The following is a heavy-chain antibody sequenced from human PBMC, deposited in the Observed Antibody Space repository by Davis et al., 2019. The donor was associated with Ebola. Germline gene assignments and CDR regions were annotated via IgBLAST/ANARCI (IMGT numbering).Heavy chain of an antibody. J-gene: IGHJ6*02. CDR1: GYRFTNYW. Sequence: GESLKISCQGSGYRFTNYWISWVRQMPGKGLEWMGRIDPADSHTIYSPSFQGHVTISADKSISTAYLQWSSLKASDTAMYYCACQRYYYYGMDVWGQGTTVTVSS. CDR3: ACQRYYYYGMDV. CDR2: IDPADSHT. V-gene: IGHV5-10-1*01.